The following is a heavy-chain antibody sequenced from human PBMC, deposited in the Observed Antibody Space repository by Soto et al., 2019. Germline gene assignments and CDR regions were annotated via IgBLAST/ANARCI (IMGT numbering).Heavy chain of an antibody. CDR1: GFTFSDYY. J-gene: IGHJ4*02. V-gene: IGHV3-11*01. D-gene: IGHD3-10*01. CDR3: ARARYYGSGTYYCDY. CDR2: ISSSGSTM. Sequence: GGSLRLSCAVSGFTFSDYYMSWIRQAPGKGLEWVSYISSSGSTMYYADSVKGRFTISRDNAKNSLSLQMNSLRAEDTAVYYCARARYYGSGTYYCDYCGQGTLVTVAS.